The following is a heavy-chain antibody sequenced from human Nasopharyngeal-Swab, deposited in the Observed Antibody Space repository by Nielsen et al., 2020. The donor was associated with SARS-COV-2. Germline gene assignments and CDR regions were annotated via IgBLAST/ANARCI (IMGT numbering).Heavy chain of an antibody. CDR3: ARGGGVGATPAPNAFDY. Sequence: ESLKISCAASGFTFSDYYMSWIRQPPGKGLEWIGEINHSGSTNYNPSLKSRVTISVDTSKNQFSLKLSSVTAADTAVYYCARGGGVGATPAPNAFDYWGQGTLVTVSS. J-gene: IGHJ4*02. D-gene: IGHD1-26*01. CDR1: GFTFSDYY. CDR2: INHSGST. V-gene: IGHV4-34*01.